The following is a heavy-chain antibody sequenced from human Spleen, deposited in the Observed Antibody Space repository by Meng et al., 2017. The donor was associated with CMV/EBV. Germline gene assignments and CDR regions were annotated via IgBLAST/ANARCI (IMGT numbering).Heavy chain of an antibody. CDR1: GGSTSSNTYY. CDR2: IYYSGST. D-gene: IGHD3-10*01. J-gene: IGHJ6*02. V-gene: IGHV4-39*07. CDR3: AAWGSWSRSMDV. Sequence: SETLSLTCTVSGGSTSSNTYYWNWIRQPPGKGLEWIGSIYYSGSTYYNPSLKSRVTISVDTSKNHFSLKLSSVSAADTAVYYCAAWGSWSRSMDVWGQGTTVTVSS.